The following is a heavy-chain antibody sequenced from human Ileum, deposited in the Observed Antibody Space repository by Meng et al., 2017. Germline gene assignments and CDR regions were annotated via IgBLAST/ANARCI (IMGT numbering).Heavy chain of an antibody. Sequence: QLHLQESGPGLVKPSETLSLTCAVSGDSIRYSSYYWGWVRQPPGQGLEWIGSIYYNGNTYYSPSLKSRASISVDTSKNQFSLKLSSVTAADTAVCYCARPAVTTALGGFDYWGQGTLVTVSS. D-gene: IGHD3-16*01. V-gene: IGHV4-39*01. CDR3: ARPAVTTALGGFDY. CDR1: GDSIRYSSYY. CDR2: IYYNGNT. J-gene: IGHJ4*02.